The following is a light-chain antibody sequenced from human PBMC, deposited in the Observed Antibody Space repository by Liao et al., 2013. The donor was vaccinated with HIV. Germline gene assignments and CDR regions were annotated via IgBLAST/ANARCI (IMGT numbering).Light chain of an antibody. CDR3: QAWDSSTVV. Sequence: SYELRQPPSVSVSPGQTARITCSGDALPKQFAYWYQQKPGQAPVLLIYKDSERPSGIPERFSGSNSGNTATLTISGTQGMDEADYYCQAWDSSTVVFGGGTKLTVL. J-gene: IGLJ2*01. CDR1: ALPKQF. V-gene: IGLV3-1*01. CDR2: KDS.